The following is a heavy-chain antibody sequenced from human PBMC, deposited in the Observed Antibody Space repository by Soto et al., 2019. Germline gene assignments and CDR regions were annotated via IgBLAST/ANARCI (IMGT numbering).Heavy chain of an antibody. CDR2: ISSSSSYI. CDR1: GFTFSSYS. J-gene: IGHJ6*02. D-gene: IGHD2-2*01. V-gene: IGHV3-21*01. Sequence: EVQLVESGGGLVKPGGSLRLSCAASGFTFSSYSMNWVRQAPGTGLEWVSSISSSSSYIYYADSVKGRFTISRDNAKNSMYLQMNSLRAEDTAVYYCARGFGVVGPAAPPCYYYYGMDVWGHGTTVTVSS. CDR3: ARGFGVVGPAAPPCYYYYGMDV.